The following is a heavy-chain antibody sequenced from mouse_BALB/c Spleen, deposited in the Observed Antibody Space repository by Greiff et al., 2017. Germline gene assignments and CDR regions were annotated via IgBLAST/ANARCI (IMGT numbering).Heavy chain of an antibody. J-gene: IGHJ4*01. Sequence: EVQLVESGGGLVQPGGSRKLSCAASGFTFSSFGMHWVRQAPEKGLEWVAYISSGSSTIYYADTVKGRFTISRDNPKNTLFLQMTSLRSEDTAMYYGARNWDEYAMDYWGQGTSVTVSS. V-gene: IGHV5-17*02. CDR2: ISSGSSTI. CDR3: ARNWDEYAMDY. D-gene: IGHD4-1*01. CDR1: GFTFSSFG.